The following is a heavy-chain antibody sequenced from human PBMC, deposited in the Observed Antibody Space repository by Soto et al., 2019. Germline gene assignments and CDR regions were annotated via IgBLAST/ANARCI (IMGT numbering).Heavy chain of an antibody. D-gene: IGHD3-3*01. CDR2: IIPSDGTA. V-gene: IGHV1-69*01. J-gene: IGHJ4*02. Sequence: QVPLVQSGAEVKKPGSSVKVSCTTAGGTISSFPINWVRQAPGQGLEWMGGIIPSDGTAKYAEKFQGRVTITADASSSTAYMDLSSLRSEDTAVYYCARSFTKSRRGGVAFDYWGQGTLLTVSP. CDR1: GGTISSFP. CDR3: ARSFTKSRRGGVAFDY.